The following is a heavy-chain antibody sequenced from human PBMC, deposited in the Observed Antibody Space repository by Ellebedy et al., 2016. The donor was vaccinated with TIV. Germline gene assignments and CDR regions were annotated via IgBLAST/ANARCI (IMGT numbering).Heavy chain of an antibody. J-gene: IGHJ4*02. CDR2: VYYSGSP. CDR1: GGSISSSVYY. Sequence: MPGGSLRLSCTVSGGSISSSVYYWGWIRQPPGKGLEYIGSVYYSGSPYYSPSFKSRVTLSADTSKNQFSLNLRTATAADTAVYYCARTDPWQPIDDWGQGILVSVSS. CDR3: ARTDPWQPIDD. V-gene: IGHV4-39*01. D-gene: IGHD2-21*02.